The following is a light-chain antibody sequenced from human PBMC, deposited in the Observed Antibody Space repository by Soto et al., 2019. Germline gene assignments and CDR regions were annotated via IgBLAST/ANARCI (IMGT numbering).Light chain of an antibody. CDR3: QRLSSYPLT. CDR1: QGISSY. Sequence: DIQLTQSPSFLSASVGDRDTITCRASQGISSYLAWYQQKPGKAPKLLIDPASTFQSGVQARFSGSGSGTAVALSIGGLLPVDFAIYYCQRLSSYPLTFGGGTTVAIK. CDR2: PAS. J-gene: IGKJ4*01. V-gene: IGKV1-9*01.